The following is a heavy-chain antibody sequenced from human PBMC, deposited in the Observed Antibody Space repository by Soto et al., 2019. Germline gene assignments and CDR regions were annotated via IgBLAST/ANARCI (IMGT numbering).Heavy chain of an antibody. V-gene: IGHV4-34*01. Sequence: PSETPSLTCAVYGGSFSGYYWSWIRQPPGKGLEWIGEINHSGSTNYNPSLKSRVTISVDTSKNQFSLKLSSVTAADTAVYYCARGFNDIVVVPAAIRRDYYYMDVWGKGTTVTVSS. CDR3: ARGFNDIVVVPAAIRRDYYYMDV. CDR2: INHSGST. CDR1: GGSFSGYY. D-gene: IGHD2-2*01. J-gene: IGHJ6*03.